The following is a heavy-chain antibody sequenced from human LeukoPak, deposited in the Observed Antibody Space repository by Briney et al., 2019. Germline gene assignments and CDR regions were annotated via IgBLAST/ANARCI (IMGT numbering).Heavy chain of an antibody. J-gene: IGHJ5*02. CDR2: ISGGGGST. D-gene: IGHD4-17*01. CDR1: GFTFTSYS. Sequence: GGSLRLSCAASGFTFTSYSMNRVRQAPGKGLEWVSTISGGGGSTYYADSVKGRFTISRDNSKNTLYLQINSLRVEDTAVYYCIVFGDSNHWGQGTLVTVSS. V-gene: IGHV3-23*01. CDR3: IVFGDSNH.